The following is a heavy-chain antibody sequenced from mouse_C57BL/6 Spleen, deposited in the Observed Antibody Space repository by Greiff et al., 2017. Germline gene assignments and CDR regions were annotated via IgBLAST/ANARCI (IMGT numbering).Heavy chain of an antibody. J-gene: IGHJ2*01. CDR3: ARFYYDYDDYYFDY. Sequence: VQLQQSGPELVKPGASVKIPCKASGYTFTDYNMDWVKQSHGKSLEWIGDINPNNGGTIYNQKFKGKATLTVDKSSSTAYMELRSLTSEDTAVYYCARFYYDYDDYYFDYWGQGTTLTVSS. CDR1: GYTFTDYN. D-gene: IGHD2-4*01. V-gene: IGHV1-18*01. CDR2: INPNNGGT.